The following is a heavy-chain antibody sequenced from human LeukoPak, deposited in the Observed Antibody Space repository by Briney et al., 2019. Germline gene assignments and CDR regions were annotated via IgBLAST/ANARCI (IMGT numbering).Heavy chain of an antibody. CDR1: GHTFTSYG. J-gene: IGHJ4*02. D-gene: IGHD2-2*01. CDR3: ARARVVVVPAAMSGY. Sequence: ASVKVSCRASGHTFTSYGISWVRQAPGQGLECMGWISAYNGNTNYAQKFQGRVTMTRDTSISTAYMELSRLRSDDTAVYYCARARVVVVPAAMSGYWGQGTLVTVSS. CDR2: ISAYNGNT. V-gene: IGHV1-18*01.